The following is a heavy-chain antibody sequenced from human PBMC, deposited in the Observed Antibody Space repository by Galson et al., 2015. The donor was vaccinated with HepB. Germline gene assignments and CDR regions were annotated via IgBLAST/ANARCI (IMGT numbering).Heavy chain of an antibody. CDR2: ISYDGSNK. D-gene: IGHD6-19*01. J-gene: IGHJ4*02. CDR3: ARDSSSGWYGDGAEY. V-gene: IGHV3-30*04. Sequence: SLRLSCAASGFTFSSYAMHWVRQAPGKGLEWVAVISYDGSNKYYADSVKGRFTISRDNSKNTLYLQMNSLRAEDTAVYYCARDSSSGWYGDGAEYWGQGTLVTVSS. CDR1: GFTFSSYA.